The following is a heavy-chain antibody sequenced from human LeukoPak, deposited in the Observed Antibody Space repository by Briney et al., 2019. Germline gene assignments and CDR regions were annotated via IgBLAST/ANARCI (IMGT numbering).Heavy chain of an antibody. CDR1: GESISNSNNY. Sequence: SETLSLTCIISGESISNSNNYSGWIRQPPGKGLEWIGSIYYRGNTYYNPSLKSRVSISVDTSKNQFSLQLTSVTAADTAVYYCARLSISGSYFGDYWGQGALVTVSS. CDR3: ARLSISGSYFGDY. J-gene: IGHJ4*02. D-gene: IGHD1-26*01. V-gene: IGHV4-39*01. CDR2: IYYRGNT.